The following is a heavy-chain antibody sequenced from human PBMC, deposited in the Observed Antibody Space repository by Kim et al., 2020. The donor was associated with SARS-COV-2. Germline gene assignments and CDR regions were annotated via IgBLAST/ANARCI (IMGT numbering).Heavy chain of an antibody. D-gene: IGHD3-10*01. CDR1: GFTFGDYG. CDR3: AVSLGVFTSLDAFDI. V-gene: IGHV3-9*01. Sequence: GGSLRLSCAASGFTFGDYGMNWIRQTPGKGLEWVSGISWNSGSIGYADSVKGRFTISRDNAKNSLYLQMNSLRAEDTALYYCAVSLGVFTSLDAFDIWG. J-gene: IGHJ3*02. CDR2: ISWNSGSI.